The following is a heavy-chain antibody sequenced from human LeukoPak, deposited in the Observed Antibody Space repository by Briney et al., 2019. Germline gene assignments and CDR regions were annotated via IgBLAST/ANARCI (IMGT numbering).Heavy chain of an antibody. CDR2: TYPGDSNT. J-gene: IGHJ5*02. CDR3: ARAVLSTSLWWWPNWFDP. V-gene: IGHV5-51*01. CDR1: GYSFTNNW. D-gene: IGHD2-21*01. Sequence: GESLKISCKGSGYSFTNNWIGWVRQMPGKGLEWMGITYPGDSNTRYSPSFQGQVTISADKSISSAYLQWSSLKASDTAMYYCARAVLSTSLWWWPNWFDPWGQGTLVTVSS.